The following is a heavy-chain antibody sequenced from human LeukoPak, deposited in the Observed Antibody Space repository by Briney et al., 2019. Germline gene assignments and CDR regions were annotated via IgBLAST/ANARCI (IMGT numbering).Heavy chain of an antibody. V-gene: IGHV3-64*01. CDR2: ISSNGVNT. J-gene: IGHJ4*02. Sequence: PGGSLRLSCAASGFTFSYSPMHWVRQAPGKGLEYVSAISSNGVNTYYANSVKGRFTISRDNSKNTLYLQMGSLRAEDMGVYFCAAEREGCIDYWGQGTLVTVSS. CDR1: GFTFSYSP. CDR3: AAEREGCIDY.